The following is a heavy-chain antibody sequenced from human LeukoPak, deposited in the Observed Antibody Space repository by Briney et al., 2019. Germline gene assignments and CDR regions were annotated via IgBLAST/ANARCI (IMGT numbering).Heavy chain of an antibody. CDR2: IIPILGIA. D-gene: IGHD3-22*01. J-gene: IGHJ5*02. V-gene: IGHV1-69*04. Sequence: ASVKVSCKASGGTFISYAISWVRQAPGQGLEWMGRIIPILGIANYAQKFQGRVTITADKSTSTAYMELSSLRSEDTAVYYCARDLGVYYYDSSGYSPPTWGQGTLVTVSS. CDR1: GGTFISYA. CDR3: ARDLGVYYYDSSGYSPPT.